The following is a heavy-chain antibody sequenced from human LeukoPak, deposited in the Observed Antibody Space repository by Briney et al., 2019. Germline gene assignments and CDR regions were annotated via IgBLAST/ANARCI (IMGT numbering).Heavy chain of an antibody. Sequence: GGSLRLSCVASGFTFSKYDMHWVRQVTGKRLEWVSNIGTAGDTYYPGSVRGRFTISRDNAKNVLYLQMNSLRAEDTAVYYCVSFYETYWGRGTLVTVSS. D-gene: IGHD2/OR15-2a*01. CDR3: VSFYETY. CDR2: IGTAGDT. V-gene: IGHV3-13*01. J-gene: IGHJ4*02. CDR1: GFTFSKYD.